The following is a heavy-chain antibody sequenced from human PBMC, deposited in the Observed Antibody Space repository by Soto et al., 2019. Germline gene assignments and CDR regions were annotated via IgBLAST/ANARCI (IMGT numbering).Heavy chain of an antibody. CDR1: GRSIINYY. V-gene: IGHV4-4*07. J-gene: IGHJ4*02. D-gene: IGHD6-6*01. Sequence: PSETLSLTCTVSGRSIINYYWSWLRQPAGKRLEWIGRFYTSGGTNFNPSFKSRVTMSVDTSSNRLFLELRSVTAADTAIYYCARRDSFSSGRGFDTWGQGILVTVSS. CDR2: FYTSGGT. CDR3: ARRDSFSSGRGFDT.